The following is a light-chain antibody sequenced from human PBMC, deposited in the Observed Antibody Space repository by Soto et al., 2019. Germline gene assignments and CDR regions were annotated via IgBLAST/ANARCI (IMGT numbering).Light chain of an antibody. CDR1: QSVLYSSTNKNY. Sequence: DIVMTQSPDSLAVSLGERATINCKSRQSVLYSSTNKNYLAWYQQKPGQPPKLLIYWASTRESGVPDRFSGSGSGTDFTLTISSLQAEDVAVYYCQQYYSVPYTFGQGTKLEIK. CDR2: WAS. CDR3: QQYYSVPYT. V-gene: IGKV4-1*01. J-gene: IGKJ2*01.